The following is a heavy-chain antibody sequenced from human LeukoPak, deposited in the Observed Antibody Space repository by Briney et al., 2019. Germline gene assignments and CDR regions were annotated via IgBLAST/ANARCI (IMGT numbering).Heavy chain of an antibody. CDR2: ISVSGGST. CDR1: GFTFSSYV. V-gene: IGHV3-23*01. Sequence: LSGGSLRLSCAASGFTFSSYVMSWVRQAPGKGLEWVSAISVSGGSTYYADSVKGRFTISRDNSKDTLYLQMNSLRAEDTALYYCAKDRGGRAYSYGSDWYFDLWGRGTLVTVSS. CDR3: AKDRGGRAYSYGSDWYFDL. D-gene: IGHD5-18*01. J-gene: IGHJ2*01.